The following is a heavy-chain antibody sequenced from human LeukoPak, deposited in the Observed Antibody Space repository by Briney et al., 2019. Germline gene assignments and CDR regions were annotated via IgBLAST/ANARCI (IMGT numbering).Heavy chain of an antibody. D-gene: IGHD1-26*01. CDR3: SRESGAFSPFGY. J-gene: IGHJ4*02. V-gene: IGHV4-4*02. CDR1: GGSISRTNW. Sequence: KPSETLSLTCDVSGGSISRTNWWSWVRQSPGQGLEWIGEISLSGRTNYNPSLQSRVTMSLDESKNQLSLDLASVTAADTAVYYCSRESGAFSPFGYWGQGTLVTVHS. CDR2: ISLSGRT.